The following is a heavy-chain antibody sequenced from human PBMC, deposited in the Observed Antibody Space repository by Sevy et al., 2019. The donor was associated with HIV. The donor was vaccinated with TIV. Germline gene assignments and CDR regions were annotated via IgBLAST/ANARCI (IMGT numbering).Heavy chain of an antibody. CDR3: ARASPNYYYGMDV. Sequence: SETLSLTCTVSGASISGYYWSWIRQPPGKGLEWIGYIFYSRSTHYSPSLKSRVTISVDTSKNQFSLRLNSMTAADTAVYYCARASPNYYYGMDVWGQGTTVTVSS. CDR1: GASISGYY. J-gene: IGHJ6*02. CDR2: IFYSRST. V-gene: IGHV4-59*01.